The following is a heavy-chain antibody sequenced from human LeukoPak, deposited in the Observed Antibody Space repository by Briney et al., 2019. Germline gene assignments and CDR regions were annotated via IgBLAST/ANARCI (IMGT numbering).Heavy chain of an antibody. J-gene: IGHJ5*02. D-gene: IGHD2/OR15-2a*01. CDR1: GFTFRSYN. CDR2: ISSSSDYI. CDR3: ARGKTSQNIVTRKTYNWFDP. V-gene: IGHV3-21*01. Sequence: PGGSLRLSCAASGFTFRSYNMNWVRQAPGKGLEWVSSISSSSDYIYYADSVKGRFTISRDNAKNSLYLQMKSLRAEDTAVYYCARGKTSQNIVTRKTYNWFDPWGQGTLVTVSS.